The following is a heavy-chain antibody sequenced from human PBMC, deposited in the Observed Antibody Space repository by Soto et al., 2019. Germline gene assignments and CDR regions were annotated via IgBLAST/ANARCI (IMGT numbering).Heavy chain of an antibody. CDR1: GFTFSSYS. Sequence: GGSLRLSCAASGFTFSSYSMNWVRQAPGKGLEWVSYISSSSSTIYYADSVKGRFTISRDNAKNSLYLQMNSLRAEDTAVYYCAREGDSSGWPYYFDYWGQGTLVTVSS. CDR3: AREGDSSGWPYYFDY. D-gene: IGHD6-19*01. V-gene: IGHV3-48*01. CDR2: ISSSSSTI. J-gene: IGHJ4*02.